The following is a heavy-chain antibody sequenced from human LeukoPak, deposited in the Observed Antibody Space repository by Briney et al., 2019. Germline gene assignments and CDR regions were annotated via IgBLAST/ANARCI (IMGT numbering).Heavy chain of an antibody. CDR3: AKGGSEGSSSSHYYYYYMDV. D-gene: IGHD6-6*01. Sequence: GGSLRLSCAASGFTFSSYSMNWVRQAPGKGLEWVAVIWYDGSNKYYADSVKGRFTISRDNSKNTLYLQMNSLRAEDTAVYYCAKGGSEGSSSSHYYYYYMDVWGKGTTVTVSS. J-gene: IGHJ6*03. CDR1: GFTFSSYS. CDR2: IWYDGSNK. V-gene: IGHV3-30*02.